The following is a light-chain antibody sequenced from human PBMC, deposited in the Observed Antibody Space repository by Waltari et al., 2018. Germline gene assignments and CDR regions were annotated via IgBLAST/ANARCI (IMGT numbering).Light chain of an antibody. J-gene: IGLJ2*01. CDR1: SSNIGAGYD. CDR2: GNS. V-gene: IGLV1-40*01. CDR3: QSDDSSLSGSV. Sequence: QSVLTQPPSVSGAPGQRVTISCTGSSSNIGAGYDVHWYQQLPGTAPKLLIYGNSNRPSGVPDRFSGSKSGTSAALAITGLQAEDEADDYCQSDDSSLSGSVFGGGTKLTVL.